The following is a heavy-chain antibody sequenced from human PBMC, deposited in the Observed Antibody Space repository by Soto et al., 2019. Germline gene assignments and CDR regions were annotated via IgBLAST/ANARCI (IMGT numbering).Heavy chain of an antibody. V-gene: IGHV3-33*01. D-gene: IGHD6-13*01. CDR3: ARGARQQLADFDY. J-gene: IGHJ4*02. CDR1: GFTFSSYG. Sequence: QVQLVESGGGVVQPGRSLRLSCAASGFTFSSYGMHWVRQAPGKGLEWVAVIWYDGSNKYYADSVKGRFTISRDNSKNTLYLQMNSLRAEDTAVYYCARGARQQLADFDYWGQGTLVTVSS. CDR2: IWYDGSNK.